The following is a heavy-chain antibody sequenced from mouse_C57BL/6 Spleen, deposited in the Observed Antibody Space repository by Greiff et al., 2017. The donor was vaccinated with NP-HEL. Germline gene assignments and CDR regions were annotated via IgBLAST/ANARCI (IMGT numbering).Heavy chain of an antibody. Sequence: VQLKESGPVLVKPGASVKMSCKASGYTFTDYYMNWVKQSHGKSLEWIGVINPYNGGTSYNQKFKGKATLTVDKSSSTAYMELNSLTSEDSAVYYCAREIYYDYDFPFAYWGQGTLVTVSA. CDR2: INPYNGGT. CDR1: GYTFTDYY. D-gene: IGHD2-4*01. V-gene: IGHV1-19*01. CDR3: AREIYYDYDFPFAY. J-gene: IGHJ3*01.